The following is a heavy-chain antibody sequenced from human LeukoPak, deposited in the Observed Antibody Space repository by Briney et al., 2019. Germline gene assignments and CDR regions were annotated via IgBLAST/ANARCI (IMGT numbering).Heavy chain of an antibody. CDR2: ISSSSSYI. Sequence: GGSLRLSCAASGFTFSSYSMNWVRQAPVKGLEWVSSISSSSSYIYYADSVKGRFTISRDNAKNSLYLQMNSLRAEDTAVYYCARDVPYSGYDAWGQGTLVTVSS. J-gene: IGHJ5*02. V-gene: IGHV3-21*01. CDR1: GFTFSSYS. D-gene: IGHD5-12*01. CDR3: ARDVPYSGYDA.